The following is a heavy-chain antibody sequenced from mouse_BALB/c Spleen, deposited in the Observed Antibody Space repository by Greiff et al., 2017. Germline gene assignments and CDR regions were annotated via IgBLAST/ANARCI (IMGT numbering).Heavy chain of an antibody. J-gene: IGHJ2*01. Sequence: QVTLKESGPGFLQPSQTLSLTCSFSGFSLSTSGMSVGWFRQPSGKGLEWLAHIWWTDDKYCNPALKSRLTISKDASNNQVFLKLASVVAADTATYYCARNWDGDYFDYWGQGSALTVSS. D-gene: IGHD4-1*01. V-gene: IGHV8-8*01. CDR3: ARNWDGDYFDY. CDR2: IWWTDDK. CDR1: GFSLSTSGMS.